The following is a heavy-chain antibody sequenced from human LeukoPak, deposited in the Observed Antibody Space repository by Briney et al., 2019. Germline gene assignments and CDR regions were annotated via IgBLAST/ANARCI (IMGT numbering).Heavy chain of an antibody. CDR3: ARVCMRYCSGGFGY. J-gene: IGHJ4*02. Sequence: ASVKVSCKASGYTFTSYDINWVRQATEQGLEWMGWMNPNSGNTGYAQKFQGRVTMTRNTSISTAYMELSSLRSEDTAVYYCARVCMRYCSGGFGYWGQGTLVTVSS. V-gene: IGHV1-8*01. D-gene: IGHD2-15*01. CDR2: MNPNSGNT. CDR1: GYTFTSYD.